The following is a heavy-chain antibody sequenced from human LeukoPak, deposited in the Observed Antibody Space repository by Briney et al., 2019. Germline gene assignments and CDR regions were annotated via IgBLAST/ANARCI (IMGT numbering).Heavy chain of an antibody. V-gene: IGHV3-53*01. D-gene: IGHD6-13*01. CDR3: ARADSSWYFYDY. CDR2: IYSGGST. J-gene: IGHJ4*02. Sequence: GGSLRLSCAASGFTVSSNYMSWVRQAPGKGLEWVSVIYSGGSTYYADSVKGRFTISRDNSKNTLYLQMNSLRAEDTAVYYCARADSSWYFYDYWGQGTPVTVSS. CDR1: GFTVSSNY.